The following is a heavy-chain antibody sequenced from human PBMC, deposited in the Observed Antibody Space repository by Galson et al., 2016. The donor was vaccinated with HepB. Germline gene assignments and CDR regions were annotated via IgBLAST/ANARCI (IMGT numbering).Heavy chain of an antibody. CDR1: GFTFSDYY. Sequence: SLRLSCAASGFTFSDYYMSWIRQAPGKGLEWVSYISTSGSTIYHADSVKGRFTISRDNAKNSLYLQMNSLRPEDTALYYCTRRQTGNHPFDYWGQGTLVTVSS. J-gene: IGHJ4*02. CDR2: ISTSGSTI. V-gene: IGHV3-11*01. CDR3: TRRQTGNHPFDY. D-gene: IGHD1-14*01.